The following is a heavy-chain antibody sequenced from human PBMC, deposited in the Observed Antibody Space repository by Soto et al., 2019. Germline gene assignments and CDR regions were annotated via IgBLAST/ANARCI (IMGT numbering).Heavy chain of an antibody. CDR1: GGTFSSYA. CDR3: ARDGVDYVWGRYRLGPDALDI. J-gene: IGHJ3*02. Sequence: QVQLVQSGAEVKKPGSSVKVSCKASGGTFSSYAISWVRQAPGQGLEWMGGIIPIFGTANYAQKVQGRVTITADESTSAAYMELSSVRSEDTAVYYCARDGVDYVWGRYRLGPDALDIWGQGTMVTVSS. V-gene: IGHV1-69*12. CDR2: IIPIFGTA. D-gene: IGHD3-16*02.